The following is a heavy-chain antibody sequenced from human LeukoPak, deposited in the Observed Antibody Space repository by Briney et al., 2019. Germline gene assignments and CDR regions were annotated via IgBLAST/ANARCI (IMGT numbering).Heavy chain of an antibody. CDR2: IYYSGST. J-gene: IGHJ5*02. Sequence: SETLSLTCTVSGGSISSYYWSWIRQPPGKGLEWIGYIYYSGSTNYNPSLKSRVTISVDTSKNQFSLKLSSVTAADTAVYYCARSSQGGNSNWFDPWGQGTLVTVSS. V-gene: IGHV4-59*01. CDR1: GGSISSYY. D-gene: IGHD4-23*01. CDR3: ARSSQGGNSNWFDP.